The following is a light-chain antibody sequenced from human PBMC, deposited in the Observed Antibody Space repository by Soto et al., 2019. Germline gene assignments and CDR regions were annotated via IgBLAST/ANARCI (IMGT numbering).Light chain of an antibody. J-gene: IGKJ1*01. CDR2: GAS. V-gene: IGKV3-20*01. CDR1: QSISSNY. CDR3: QQYGISPRT. Sequence: EIVLTQSPGTLSMSPGERATLSCRASQSISSNYLAWYQQKPGQAPRLLIYGASSMATGIPDRFSGSGSGTDFTLTISRLEAEDFAVYYCQQYGISPRTFGQGTKVEFK.